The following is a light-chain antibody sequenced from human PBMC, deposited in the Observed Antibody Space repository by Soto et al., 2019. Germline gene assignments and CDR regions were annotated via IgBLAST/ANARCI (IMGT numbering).Light chain of an antibody. CDR2: EVR. CDR3: SSYTSSNTLI. Sequence: QSALTQPPSVSGSPGQSVTISCTGTSSDIGAYNRVSWYQQPPGTAPKLMIYEVRDRTSGVPDRFSGSKSGNTVSLTISGLQAEDEADYYCSSYTSSNTLIFGGGTKLTVL. CDR1: SSDIGAYNR. J-gene: IGLJ2*01. V-gene: IGLV2-18*02.